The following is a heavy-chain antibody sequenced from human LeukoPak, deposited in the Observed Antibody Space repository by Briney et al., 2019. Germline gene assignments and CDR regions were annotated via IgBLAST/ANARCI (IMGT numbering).Heavy chain of an antibody. CDR1: GFTFSDYN. Sequence: GGSLRLSCAASGFTFSDYNMRWIRQAPGKGLEWVSSISRSGSTKYYADSVKGRFTISRDNAKNSLFLQMNSLRAEDTAVYYCARVPGVVGSFDYWGQGTLVTVSS. CDR2: ISRSGSTK. J-gene: IGHJ4*02. D-gene: IGHD2-2*01. CDR3: ARVPGVVGSFDY. V-gene: IGHV3-11*01.